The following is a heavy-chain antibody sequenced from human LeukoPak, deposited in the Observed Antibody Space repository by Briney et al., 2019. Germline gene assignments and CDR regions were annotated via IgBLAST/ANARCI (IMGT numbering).Heavy chain of an antibody. CDR3: ARDPRDYGDWYYFDY. Sequence: TGGSLRLSCAASGFTFRNYGMHWVRQAPGKGLEWVANIKQDGSEKYYVDSVKGRFTISRDNAKNSLYLQMNSLRAEDTAVYYCARDPRDYGDWYYFDYWGQGTLVTVSS. CDR1: GFTFRNYG. V-gene: IGHV3-7*03. CDR2: IKQDGSEK. D-gene: IGHD4-17*01. J-gene: IGHJ4*02.